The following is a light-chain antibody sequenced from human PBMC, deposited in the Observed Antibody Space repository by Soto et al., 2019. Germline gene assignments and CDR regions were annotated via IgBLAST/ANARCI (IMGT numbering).Light chain of an antibody. CDR1: SSDVGGYIY. CDR2: DVS. CDR3: SSFTSSNTLV. Sequence: QSALTQPASVSGSPGQSITIYCTGTSSDVGGYIYVSWHQQHPGTAPKLMIYDVSNRPSGVSNRFSGSKSGNTASLTISGLQAEDEADYYCSSFTSSNTLVFGAGTKVTVL. J-gene: IGLJ2*01. V-gene: IGLV2-14*01.